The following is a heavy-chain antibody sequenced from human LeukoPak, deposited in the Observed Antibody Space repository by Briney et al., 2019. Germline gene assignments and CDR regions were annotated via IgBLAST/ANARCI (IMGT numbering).Heavy chain of an antibody. CDR1: GFTFSDYY. Sequence: GGSLRLSCAASGFTFSDYYLIWIRQAPGEGLEWLSYISSSGSAVYYEDSVKGRFTISRDNAKNSLYLQMNSLRAEDTAVYYCARALNDAFDIWGQGTMLIVSS. CDR3: ARALNDAFDI. CDR2: ISSSGSAV. J-gene: IGHJ3*02. V-gene: IGHV3-11*04.